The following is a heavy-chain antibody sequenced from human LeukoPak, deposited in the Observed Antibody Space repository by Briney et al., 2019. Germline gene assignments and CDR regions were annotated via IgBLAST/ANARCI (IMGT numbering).Heavy chain of an antibody. CDR2: MNPNSGST. CDR1: GYILTRYE. Sequence: GASVKVSCKASGYILTRYEINWVRQATGKGLEWMGWMNPNSGSTGYAQRFQGRITITTDTSISTVYLELSSLRSDDTAVYYCARGYSYGYFDYWGQGTLVTVSS. V-gene: IGHV1-8*03. J-gene: IGHJ4*02. D-gene: IGHD5-18*01. CDR3: ARGYSYGYFDY.